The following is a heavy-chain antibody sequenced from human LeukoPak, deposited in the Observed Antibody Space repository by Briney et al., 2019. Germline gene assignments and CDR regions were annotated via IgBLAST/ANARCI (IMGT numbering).Heavy chain of an antibody. CDR3: ARVQRGIAVALDY. CDR2: ISSSGSTI. D-gene: IGHD6-19*01. V-gene: IGHV3-48*04. Sequence: PGGSLRLSCAASGFIFTSYSMNWVRQAPGKGLEWVSYISSSGSTIYYADSVKGRFTISRDNVKNLLYLQMNSLRAEDTAVYYCARVQRGIAVALDYWGQGTLATVSS. CDR1: GFIFTSYS. J-gene: IGHJ4*02.